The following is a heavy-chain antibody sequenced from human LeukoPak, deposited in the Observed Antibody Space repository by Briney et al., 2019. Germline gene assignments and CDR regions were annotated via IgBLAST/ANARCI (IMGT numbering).Heavy chain of an antibody. Sequence: GGSLRLSCAASGFTFSSYAMHCVRQAPGKGLEYVSAISSNGGSTYYANSVKGRFTISRDNSKNTLYLQMGSLRAEDMAVYYCARLITMIVVGQDAFDIWGQGTMVTVSS. CDR3: ARLITMIVVGQDAFDI. D-gene: IGHD3-22*01. CDR1: GFTFSSYA. J-gene: IGHJ3*02. CDR2: ISSNGGST. V-gene: IGHV3-64*01.